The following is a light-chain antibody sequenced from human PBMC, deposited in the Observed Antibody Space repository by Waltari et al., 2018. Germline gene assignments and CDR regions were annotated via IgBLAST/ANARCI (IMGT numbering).Light chain of an antibody. CDR1: SGDIGYYNY. CDR3: CSYGGSYTYVI. J-gene: IGLJ2*01. Sequence: QSALTQPRSVSGSPGQSVTISCTGTSGDIGYYNYVSWYQQHPGKAPKLMIYDVTKRPSGVPDRFSRSKSGNTASLTISGLQTEDEADYYCCSYGGSYTYVIFGGRTKLTVL. V-gene: IGLV2-11*01. CDR2: DVT.